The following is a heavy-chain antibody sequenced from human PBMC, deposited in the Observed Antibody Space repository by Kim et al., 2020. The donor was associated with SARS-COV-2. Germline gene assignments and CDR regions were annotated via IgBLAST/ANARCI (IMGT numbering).Heavy chain of an antibody. D-gene: IGHD3-10*01. Sequence: SETLSLTCTVSGGSISSGDYYWSWIRQPPGKGLEWIGYIYYSGSTYYNPSLKSRVTISVDTSKNQFSLKLSSVTAADTAVYYCARDGRLTMVQGFDYWGQGTLVTVSS. CDR2: IYYSGST. CDR3: ARDGRLTMVQGFDY. V-gene: IGHV4-30-4*01. J-gene: IGHJ4*02. CDR1: GGSISSGDYY.